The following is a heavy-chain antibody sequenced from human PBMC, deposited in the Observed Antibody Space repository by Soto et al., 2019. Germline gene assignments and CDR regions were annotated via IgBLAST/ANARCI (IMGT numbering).Heavy chain of an antibody. D-gene: IGHD3-10*01. Sequence: QITLKESGPTLVKPTQTLTLTCTFSGFSLSTSGVGMGWIRQPPGKALEWLALIYWDDDKRYSPSLKSRLPITKDTSKTQVVLTMTNLDRVDTATYHCAQQVGSGSHHTAMPHYFDYWGQGTLVTVSS. J-gene: IGHJ4*02. V-gene: IGHV2-5*02. CDR1: GFSLSTSGVG. CDR2: IYWDDDK. CDR3: AQQVGSGSHHTAMPHYFDY.